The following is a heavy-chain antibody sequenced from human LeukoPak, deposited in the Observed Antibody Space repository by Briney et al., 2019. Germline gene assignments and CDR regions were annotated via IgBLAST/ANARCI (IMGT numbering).Heavy chain of an antibody. CDR2: ISGSGGST. J-gene: IGHJ3*02. Sequence: PGGSLRLSCAASGFTFSSYAMSWVRQAPGKGLEWVSAISGSGGSTYYADSVKGRFTISRDNSKNTLYLQMNSLRAEDTAVYYCAKVYDILTGYYSGDLVAFDIWGQGTMVTVSS. CDR1: GFTFSSYA. D-gene: IGHD3-9*01. V-gene: IGHV3-23*01. CDR3: AKVYDILTGYYSGDLVAFDI.